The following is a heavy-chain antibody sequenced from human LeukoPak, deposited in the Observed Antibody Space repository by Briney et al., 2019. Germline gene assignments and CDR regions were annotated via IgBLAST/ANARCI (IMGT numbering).Heavy chain of an antibody. CDR1: GYTFTGYY. CDR2: INPNSGGT. CDR3: ARDKDRSSGWYGPHWFDP. J-gene: IGHJ5*02. Sequence: GASVKVSCKASGYTFTGYYMHGVRQAPGQGLEWMGWINPNSGGTNYAQKFQGRVTMTRDTSISTAYMELSRLRSDDTAVYYCARDKDRSSGWYGPHWFDPWGQGTLVTVSS. D-gene: IGHD6-19*01. V-gene: IGHV1-2*02.